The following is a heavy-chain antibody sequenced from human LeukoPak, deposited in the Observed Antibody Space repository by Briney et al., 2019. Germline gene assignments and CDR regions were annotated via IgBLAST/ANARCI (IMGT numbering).Heavy chain of an antibody. CDR1: GGSITSYY. CDR3: AKRDCSSTSCYNPHLGFDP. Sequence: SETLSLTCTVSGGSITSYYWSWIRQPPGKGLEWIGYVYYSGSTNYNPSLNSRVTISADTSKNQFSLKLNSVTAADTAVYYCAKRDCSSTSCYNPHLGFDPWGQGTLVTVSS. V-gene: IGHV4-59*01. J-gene: IGHJ5*02. D-gene: IGHD2-2*02. CDR2: VYYSGST.